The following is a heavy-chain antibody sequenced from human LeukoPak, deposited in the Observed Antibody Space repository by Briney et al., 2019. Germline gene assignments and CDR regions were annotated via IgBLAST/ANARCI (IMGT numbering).Heavy chain of an antibody. CDR3: ARVSPYRVARLGALDI. Sequence: GGSLRLSCAASGFSVSGYWMHWVRQAPGKGLVWVSRINSDGTTTDYADSVKGRVTVSRDNGRNTVYLQMSSLRADDTAIYYCARVSPYRVARLGALDIWGQGTKVTVSS. CDR2: INSDGTTT. V-gene: IGHV3-74*01. J-gene: IGHJ3*02. CDR1: GFSVSGYW. D-gene: IGHD3-16*02.